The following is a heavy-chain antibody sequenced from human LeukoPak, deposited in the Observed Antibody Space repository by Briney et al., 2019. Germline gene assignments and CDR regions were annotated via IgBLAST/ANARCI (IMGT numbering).Heavy chain of an antibody. Sequence: PGRTLRLSCASSVFTFRSHWMSWVPHAPAKGRECVANIKQDGSERYYVDSVKGRFTISRDNAKNSLYLQMNSLRAVDTAVYYCARGPSGGNGFSYWGLGTLVTVSS. CDR1: VFTFRSHW. V-gene: IGHV3-7*04. CDR2: IKQDGSER. D-gene: IGHD2-15*01. J-gene: IGHJ4*02. CDR3: ARGPSGGNGFSY.